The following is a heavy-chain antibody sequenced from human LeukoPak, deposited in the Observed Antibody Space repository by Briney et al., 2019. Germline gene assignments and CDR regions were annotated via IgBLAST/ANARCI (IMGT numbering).Heavy chain of an antibody. Sequence: SETLSLTCTVSGGSISSYYWSWIRQPPGKGLEWIGYIYYSGSTNYNPSLKGRVTISVDTSKNQFSLKLSSVTAADTAVYYCAGLYSEYYYYYMDVWGKGTTVTVSS. D-gene: IGHD5-12*01. J-gene: IGHJ6*03. CDR3: AGLYSEYYYYYMDV. CDR2: IYYSGST. CDR1: GGSISSYY. V-gene: IGHV4-59*01.